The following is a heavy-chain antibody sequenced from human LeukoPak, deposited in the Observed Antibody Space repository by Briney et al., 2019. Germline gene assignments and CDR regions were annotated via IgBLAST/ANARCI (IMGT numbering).Heavy chain of an antibody. J-gene: IGHJ4*02. D-gene: IGHD3-16*01. CDR2: ISAYGSDT. Sequence: GSLRLSCAASGFTFSTYPMSWVRQAPGKGLEWVSSISAYGSDTFHADSVKGRFTISRDNSKNTLSLQMNSLIADDTAVYYCAKGGASRHFDYWGQGTLVTVSS. CDR3: AKGGASRHFDY. V-gene: IGHV3-23*01. CDR1: GFTFSTYP.